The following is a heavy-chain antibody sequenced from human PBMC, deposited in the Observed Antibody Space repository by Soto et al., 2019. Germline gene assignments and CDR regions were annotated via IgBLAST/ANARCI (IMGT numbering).Heavy chain of an antibody. CDR1: GYTFTSYG. Sequence: ASVKVSCKASGYTFTSYGISWVRQAPGQGLEWMGWISAYNGNTNYAQKLQGRVTMTTDTSTSTAYMELRSLRSDDTAVYYCARVDTAMVKPYGMDVWGQGTTVTVSS. CDR2: ISAYNGNT. CDR3: ARVDTAMVKPYGMDV. V-gene: IGHV1-18*01. D-gene: IGHD5-18*01. J-gene: IGHJ6*02.